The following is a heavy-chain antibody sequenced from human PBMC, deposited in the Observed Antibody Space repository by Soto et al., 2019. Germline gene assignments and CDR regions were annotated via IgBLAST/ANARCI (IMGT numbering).Heavy chain of an antibody. CDR2: ISSSSSYI. V-gene: IGHV3-21*01. D-gene: IGHD1-26*01. CDR3: ARGEFSGSYPGTYYFDY. CDR1: GFTFSSYS. J-gene: IGHJ4*02. Sequence: PGGSLRLSCAASGFTFSSYSMNWVRQAPGKGLEWVSSISSSSSYIYYADSVKGRFTISRDNAKNSLYLQMNSLRAEDTAVYYCARGEFSGSYPGTYYFDYWGQGTLVTVSS.